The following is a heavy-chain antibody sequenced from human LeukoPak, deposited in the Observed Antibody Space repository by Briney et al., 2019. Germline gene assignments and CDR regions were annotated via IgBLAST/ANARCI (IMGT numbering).Heavy chain of an antibody. J-gene: IGHJ3*02. D-gene: IGHD3-22*01. CDR3: AGSITMIVVVDI. Sequence: SETLSLTCTVSGGSISSYYWSWIRQPAGKGLEWIGRIYTSGSTNYNPSLKSRVTMSVDTSKNQFSLKLSSVTAADTAVYYCAGSITMIVVVDIWGQGTMVTVSS. CDR1: GGSISSYY. V-gene: IGHV4-4*07. CDR2: IYTSGST.